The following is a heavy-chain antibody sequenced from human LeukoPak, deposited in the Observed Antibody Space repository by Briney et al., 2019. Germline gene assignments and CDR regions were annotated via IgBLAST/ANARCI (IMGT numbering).Heavy chain of an antibody. CDR3: ARAAIGSNSEFDY. V-gene: IGHV4-59*01. D-gene: IGHD4-23*01. J-gene: IGHJ4*02. Sequence: SETLSLTCTVSGGSINNYYWSWIRQPPGKGLEWIGYIYYSGSTDYNPSLKSRVTISIDASKNQFSLRLRSVTAADTAVYYCARAAIGSNSEFDYWGRGTLVTVSS. CDR2: IYYSGST. CDR1: GGSINNYY.